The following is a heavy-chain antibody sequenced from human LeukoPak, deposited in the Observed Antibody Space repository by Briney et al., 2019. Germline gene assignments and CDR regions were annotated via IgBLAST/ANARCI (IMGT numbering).Heavy chain of an antibody. J-gene: IGHJ1*01. CDR2: INPSGGST. D-gene: IGHD3-22*01. V-gene: IGHV1-46*01. Sequence: ASVKVSCKASGYTFTSYYMHWVRQAPGQGLEWMGIINPSGGSTSYAQKFQGRVTMTRDMSTSTVYMELSSLRSEDTAVYYCARPTYDSSDYEYFQHWGQGPLVTVSS. CDR3: ARPTYDSSDYEYFQH. CDR1: GYTFTSYY.